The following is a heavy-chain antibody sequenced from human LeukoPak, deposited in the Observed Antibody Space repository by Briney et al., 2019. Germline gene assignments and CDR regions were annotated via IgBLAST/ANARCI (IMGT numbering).Heavy chain of an antibody. D-gene: IGHD6-13*01. CDR2: INHSGST. Sequence: PSETMSLASAVYGGSFSGYYWSWNRQPPGKWLEWIGEINHSGSTNYNPSLKSRVTISVDTSKNQFSLKLSSVTAADTAVYYCARAGSSAFFDYWGQGTLVTVSS. V-gene: IGHV4-34*01. J-gene: IGHJ4*02. CDR3: ARAGSSAFFDY. CDR1: GGSFSGYY.